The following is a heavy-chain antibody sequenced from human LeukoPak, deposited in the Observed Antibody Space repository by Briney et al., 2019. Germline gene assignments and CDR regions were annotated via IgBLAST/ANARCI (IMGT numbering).Heavy chain of an antibody. CDR1: GFTFSSYE. V-gene: IGHV3-48*03. CDR2: ISSSGSTI. D-gene: IGHD6-19*01. CDR3: AKADGLVRHLDY. Sequence: GGSLRLSCAASGFTFSSYEMNWVRQAPGKGLEWVSYISSSGSTIYYADSVKGRFTISRDNSKNTLYLQMNSLRAEDTAVYYCAKADGLVRHLDYWGQGTLVTVSS. J-gene: IGHJ4*02.